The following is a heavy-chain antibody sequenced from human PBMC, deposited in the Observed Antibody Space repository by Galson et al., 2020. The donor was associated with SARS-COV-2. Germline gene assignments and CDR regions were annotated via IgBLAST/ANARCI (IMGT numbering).Heavy chain of an antibody. Sequence: ASVKVSCKASGYTFTGYYMHWVRQAPGQGLEWMGRINPNSGGTNYAQKFQGRVTMTRDTSISTAYMELSRLRSDDTVVYYCAREGGIWFGDPLTDAFDIWGQGTMVTVSS. CDR2: INPNSGGT. V-gene: IGHV1-2*05. D-gene: IGHD3-10*01. CDR1: GYTFTGYY. J-gene: IGHJ3*02. CDR3: AREGGIWFGDPLTDAFDI.